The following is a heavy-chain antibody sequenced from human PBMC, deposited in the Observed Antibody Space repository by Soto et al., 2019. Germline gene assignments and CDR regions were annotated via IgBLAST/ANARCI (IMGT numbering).Heavy chain of an antibody. Sequence: GGSLRLSCAASGFTFSSYDLHWVRQVTGKGLEWVSGIGSAGDTYYADSVNGRFTISRENAKKSLSLHMNSLRAGDTAVYYCARGGAVIGAFDFWGQGTVVTVSS. V-gene: IGHV3-13*01. J-gene: IGHJ3*01. CDR1: GFTFSSYD. CDR2: IGSAGDT. CDR3: ARGGAVIGAFDF. D-gene: IGHD2-21*01.